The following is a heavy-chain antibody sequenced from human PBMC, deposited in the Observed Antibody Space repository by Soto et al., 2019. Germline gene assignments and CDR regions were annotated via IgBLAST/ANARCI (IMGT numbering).Heavy chain of an antibody. CDR2: IYYSGST. J-gene: IGHJ6*02. CDR1: GGSISSGGYY. D-gene: IGHD3-10*01. V-gene: IGHV4-31*03. Sequence: SETLSLTCTVSGGSISSGGYYWSWIRQHPGKGLEWIGYIYYSGSTYYNPSLKSRVTISVDTSKNQFSLKLTSVTATDTAVYYCARQGFGPLNGLVDVWGQGTTVTVSS. CDR3: ARQGFGPLNGLVDV.